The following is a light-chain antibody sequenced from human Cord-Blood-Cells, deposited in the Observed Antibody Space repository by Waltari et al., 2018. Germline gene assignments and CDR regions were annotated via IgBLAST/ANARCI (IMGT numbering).Light chain of an antibody. Sequence: QSALTQPASVSGPRGPCLTIPRTWTSRAVGGSNYVSWYQQHPGKAPKPVIYEVSNRPSGVSNRFSGSKSGNTASLTISGLQAEDEADYYCSSYTSSSTLVFGTGTKVTVL. CDR1: SRAVGGSNY. CDR2: EVS. CDR3: SSYTSSSTLV. V-gene: IGLV2-14*01. J-gene: IGLJ1*01.